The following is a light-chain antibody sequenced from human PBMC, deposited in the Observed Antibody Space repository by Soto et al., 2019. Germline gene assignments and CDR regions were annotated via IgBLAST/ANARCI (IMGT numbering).Light chain of an antibody. Sequence: VLTQSPGTLSLSPGEGATLSCGASQRVASDLAWYLQKPGQPPRLLIYDASIRATGIPDRISGSGSERDFTLTISRLEPEDAAVYYCQQYLNSPRTFGQGTKLEIK. CDR1: QRVASD. V-gene: IGKV3-20*01. J-gene: IGKJ1*01. CDR3: QQYLNSPRT. CDR2: DAS.